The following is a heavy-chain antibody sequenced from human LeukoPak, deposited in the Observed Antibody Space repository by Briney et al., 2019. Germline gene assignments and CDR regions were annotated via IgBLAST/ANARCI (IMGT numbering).Heavy chain of an antibody. Sequence: ASVKVSCKASGYTFTSYYMHWVRQAPGQGLEWMGIINPSGGSTSYAQKFQGRVTMTRDTSTSTVYMGLSSLRSGDTAVYYCARDGIAVAGTWYWGQGTLVTVSS. CDR1: GYTFTSYY. J-gene: IGHJ4*02. V-gene: IGHV1-46*01. CDR3: ARDGIAVAGTWY. D-gene: IGHD6-19*01. CDR2: INPSGGST.